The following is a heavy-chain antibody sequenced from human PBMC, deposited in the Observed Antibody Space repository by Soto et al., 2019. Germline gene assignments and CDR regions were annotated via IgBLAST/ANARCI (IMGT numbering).Heavy chain of an antibody. CDR3: ARTTDGYYGTYYFDY. V-gene: IGHV3-48*01. J-gene: IGHJ4*02. CDR2: ISSSSSTI. CDR1: GFTFSSYA. D-gene: IGHD4-17*01. Sequence: GGSLRLSCAASGFTFSSYAMSWVRQAPGKGLEWVSYISSSSSTIYYADSVKGRFTISRDNAKNSLYLQMNSLRAEDTAVYYCARTTDGYYGTYYFDYWGQGTLVTVSS.